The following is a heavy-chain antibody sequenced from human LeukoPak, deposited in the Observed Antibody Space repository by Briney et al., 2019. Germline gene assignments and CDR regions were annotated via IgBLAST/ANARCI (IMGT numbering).Heavy chain of an antibody. D-gene: IGHD1-26*01. J-gene: IGHJ6*02. CDR1: GYTFTSYD. CDR3: ARDLIVGATYFYYSALDV. Sequence: WASVKVSYKASGYTFTSYDINWVRQATGQGLEWMGWMNPNSGNTGYAQKFQGRVTMTRNTSISTAYMELSSLRSEDTAVYYCARDLIVGATYFYYSALDVWGQGTTVTVSS. V-gene: IGHV1-8*01. CDR2: MNPNSGNT.